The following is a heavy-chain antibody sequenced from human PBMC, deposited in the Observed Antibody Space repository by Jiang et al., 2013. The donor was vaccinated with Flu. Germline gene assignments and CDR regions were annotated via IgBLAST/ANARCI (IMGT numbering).Heavy chain of an antibody. CDR3: AAGRL. J-gene: IGHJ4*02. Sequence: LVESGGDLVKPGESLRVSCVASGFTFSNAWMSWFRRAPGKGLEWVGLSKSEADGGTIDYAAPVKGRFTISRDDSKNTLYLQMNSLKTEDTGLYYCAAGRLWGQGTQVTVSS. CDR2: SKSEADGGTI. CDR1: GFTFSNAW. V-gene: IGHV3-15*01.